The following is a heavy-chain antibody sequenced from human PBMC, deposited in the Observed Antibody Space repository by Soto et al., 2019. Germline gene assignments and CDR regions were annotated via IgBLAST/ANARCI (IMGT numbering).Heavy chain of an antibody. V-gene: IGHV3-23*01. J-gene: IGHJ4*02. CDR1: GFTFSAYA. CDR3: AIRPFGVDY. D-gene: IGHD3-3*01. CDR2: ISGTSPST. Sequence: GGSLRLACAASGFTFSAYAMSWVRQAPGKGLEWVSAISGTSPSTYYADSVQGRFTTSRDSSRKTLFLQMNTLRAEDTAVYFCAIRPFGVDYWGQGTQVTVSS.